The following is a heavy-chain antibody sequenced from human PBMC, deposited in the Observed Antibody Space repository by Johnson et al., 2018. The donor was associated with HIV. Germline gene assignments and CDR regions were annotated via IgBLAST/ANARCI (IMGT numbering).Heavy chain of an antibody. J-gene: IGHJ3*02. D-gene: IGHD6-6*01. CDR3: AREYSSLSQGAFDI. CDR2: ISYDGTNK. V-gene: IGHV3-30-3*01. Sequence: QVQLVESGGGVVQPGRSLRLSCAASGFTFSSYAMHWVRQAPAKGLELVAVISYDGTNKYYADSVQGRFTISRDNSKNTLYLQMNSLRAEDTAVYYCAREYSSLSQGAFDIWGQGTMVTVSS. CDR1: GFTFSSYA.